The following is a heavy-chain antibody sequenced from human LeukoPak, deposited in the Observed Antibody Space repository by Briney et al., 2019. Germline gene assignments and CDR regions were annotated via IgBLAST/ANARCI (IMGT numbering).Heavy chain of an antibody. J-gene: IGHJ6*02. CDR2: IIPIFGIA. Sequence: TVTVSCKASGYTFSSYGITWVRQAPGQGLEWMGGIIPIFGIANYAQKFQGRVTITADESTSTAYMELSSLRSEDTAVYYCARVNYYDSSGYYPPHYYYYGMDVWGQGTTVTVSS. D-gene: IGHD3-22*01. CDR3: ARVNYYDSSGYYPPHYYYYGMDV. V-gene: IGHV1-69*13. CDR1: GYTFSSYG.